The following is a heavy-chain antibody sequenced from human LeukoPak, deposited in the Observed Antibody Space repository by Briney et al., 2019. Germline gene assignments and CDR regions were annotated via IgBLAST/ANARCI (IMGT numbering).Heavy chain of an antibody. CDR2: INPNSGGT. CDR3: ARDLSTMTTGRAVLGMDV. V-gene: IGHV1-2*04. J-gene: IGHJ6*02. CDR1: GYTFTGYY. D-gene: IGHD4-11*01. Sequence: GASVTVSCKASGYTFTGYYMHWVRQAPGQGLEWMGWINPNSGGTNYAQKFQGWVTMTRDTSISTAYMELSRLRSDDTAVYYCARDLSTMTTGRAVLGMDVWGQGTTVTVSS.